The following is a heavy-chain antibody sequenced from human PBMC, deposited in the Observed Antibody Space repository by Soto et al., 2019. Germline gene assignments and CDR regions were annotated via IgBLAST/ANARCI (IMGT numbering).Heavy chain of an antibody. V-gene: IGHV3-23*01. CDR2: ISGSGGST. D-gene: IGHD4-17*01. CDR1: GFTFSSYA. J-gene: IGHJ1*01. CDR3: ANHYGADEYFQH. Sequence: EVQLLESGGGLVQPGGSLRLSCAASGFTFSSYAMSWVRQAPGKGLEWVSAISGSGGSTYYADSVKGRFTISRDNSKNTLYLQMNSLRAEDTAVYYCANHYGADEYFQHWGQGTLVTVSS.